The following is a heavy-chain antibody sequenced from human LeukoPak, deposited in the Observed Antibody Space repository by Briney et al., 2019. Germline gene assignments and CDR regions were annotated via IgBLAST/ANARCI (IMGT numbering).Heavy chain of an antibody. CDR2: ISAYNGNT. CDR3: ARHLRYCSNNSCYWNYFDP. Sequence: ASVKVSCKASGYTFTSYGISWVRQAPGQGLEWMGWISAYNGNTNYAQKLQGRVTMTRDTSTSTVYMELNSLKASDTAIYYCARHLRYCSNNSCYWNYFDPWGQGTLVTVSS. CDR1: GYTFTSYG. J-gene: IGHJ5*02. D-gene: IGHD2-2*01. V-gene: IGHV1-18*01.